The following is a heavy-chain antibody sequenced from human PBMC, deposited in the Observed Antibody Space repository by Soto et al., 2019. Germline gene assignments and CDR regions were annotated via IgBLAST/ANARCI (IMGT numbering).Heavy chain of an antibody. J-gene: IGHJ4*02. D-gene: IGHD7-27*01. V-gene: IGHV3-9*01. Sequence: EVQLVESGGGLVQPGRSLRLSCAASGFTFDDYAMHWVRQAPGKGLEWVSGISWNSGSIGYADSVKGRFTISRDNAKNSLYLQMNSLGAEDTALYYCEKDAGVNQDQPADKKFDYWGQGTLVTVSS. CDR3: EKDAGVNQDQPADKKFDY. CDR1: GFTFDDYA. CDR2: ISWNSGSI.